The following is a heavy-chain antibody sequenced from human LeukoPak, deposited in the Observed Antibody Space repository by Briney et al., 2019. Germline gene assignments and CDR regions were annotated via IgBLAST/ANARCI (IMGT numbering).Heavy chain of an antibody. CDR2: ISSSSSYI. D-gene: IGHD6-13*01. CDR1: GFTFSSYS. CDR3: ARAVAAAGTGFDY. Sequence: KPGGSLRLSCAASGFTFSSYSMNWVRQAPGKGLEWVSSISSSSSYIYYADSVKGRFTISRDNAKNSLYLQMNSLRAEDTAVYYCARAVAAAGTGFDYWGQRTLVTVSS. V-gene: IGHV3-21*01. J-gene: IGHJ4*02.